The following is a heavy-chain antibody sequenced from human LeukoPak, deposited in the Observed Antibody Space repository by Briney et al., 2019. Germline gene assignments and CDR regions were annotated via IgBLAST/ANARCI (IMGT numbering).Heavy chain of an antibody. Sequence: ASVKVSCKASGYTFTSYDINWVRQATGQGLEWMGWMNPNSGNTGYAQKFQGRVTMTRNTSISTAYMELSSLRSEDTAVYYCARGYRGCGWFFETGDFFDYWGQGTLVTVSS. V-gene: IGHV1-8*01. D-gene: IGHD6-19*01. CDR1: GYTFTSYD. CDR2: MNPNSGNT. J-gene: IGHJ4*02. CDR3: ARGYRGCGWFFETGDFFDY.